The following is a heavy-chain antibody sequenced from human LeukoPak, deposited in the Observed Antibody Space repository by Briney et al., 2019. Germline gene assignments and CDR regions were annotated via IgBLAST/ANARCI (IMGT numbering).Heavy chain of an antibody. Sequence: SETLSLTCTVSGGSISTYYWSWIRQPPGKGLEWIGYIYYSGSTNYNPSLKSRVTMSVDTSKNQFSLKLTSVTAADTAVYFCAREVRGGSTYLNYWGQGTLVTVSS. V-gene: IGHV4-59*12. CDR1: GGSISTYY. CDR2: IYYSGST. J-gene: IGHJ4*02. D-gene: IGHD6-25*01. CDR3: AREVRGGSTYLNY.